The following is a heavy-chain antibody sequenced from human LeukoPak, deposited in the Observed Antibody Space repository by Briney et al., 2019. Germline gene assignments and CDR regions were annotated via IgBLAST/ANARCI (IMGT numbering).Heavy chain of an antibody. J-gene: IGHJ4*02. CDR1: GFTFSNAW. V-gene: IGHV3-23*01. CDR2: ITGGGSGI. D-gene: IGHD3-9*01. Sequence: GGSLRLSCAASGFTFSNAWMSWVRQAPGKGLEWVSAITGGGSGIYYADSMKSRFTISRDNSKNTLYLQINSLRAEDTAVYYCAKWGDYDVLTGYYVSDYWGQGTLVTVSS. CDR3: AKWGDYDVLTGYYVSDY.